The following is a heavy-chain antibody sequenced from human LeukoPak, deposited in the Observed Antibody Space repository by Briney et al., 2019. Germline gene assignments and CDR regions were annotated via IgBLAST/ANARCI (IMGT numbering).Heavy chain of an antibody. CDR1: GFTVRSNY. CDR2: IYSGGST. D-gene: IGHD3-3*01. V-gene: IGHV3-53*01. Sequence: GGSLRLSCAASGFTVRSNYMSWVRQAPGKGLEWVSVIYSGGSTYYADPVKGRFTISRDNSKNTLYLQMNSLRAEDTAVYYCTRANTVSIFGVIILDAFDIWGQGTMVTVSS. J-gene: IGHJ3*02. CDR3: TRANTVSIFGVIILDAFDI.